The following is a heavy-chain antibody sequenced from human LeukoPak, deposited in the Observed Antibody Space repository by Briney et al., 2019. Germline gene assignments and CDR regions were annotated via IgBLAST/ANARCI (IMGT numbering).Heavy chain of an antibody. CDR2: ISDSGGST. D-gene: IGHD3-22*01. Sequence: GGSLRLSCAVSGITLSNYGMSWVRQAPGKGLEWVAGISDSGGSTKYADSVKGRFTISRDNSKNTLYLQMNSLRAEVTAVYFCAKRGVVIRVILVGFHKEAYYFDSWGRGALVTVSS. CDR3: AKRGVVIRVILVGFHKEAYYFDS. CDR1: GITLSNYG. V-gene: IGHV3-23*01. J-gene: IGHJ4*02.